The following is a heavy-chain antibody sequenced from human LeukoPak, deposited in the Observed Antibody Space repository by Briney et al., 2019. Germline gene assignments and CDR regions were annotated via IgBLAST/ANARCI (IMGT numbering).Heavy chain of an antibody. CDR1: GYTFTGYY. Sequence: GASVKVSCKASGYTFTGYYMHWVRQAPGQGLEWMGWINPNSGGTNYAQKFQGRVTMTRDTSISTAYMELSRLRSDDTAVYYCAREFRSGSYSEFDYWGQGTLVTVSS. CDR2: INPNSGGT. D-gene: IGHD1-26*01. V-gene: IGHV1-2*02. J-gene: IGHJ4*02. CDR3: AREFRSGSYSEFDY.